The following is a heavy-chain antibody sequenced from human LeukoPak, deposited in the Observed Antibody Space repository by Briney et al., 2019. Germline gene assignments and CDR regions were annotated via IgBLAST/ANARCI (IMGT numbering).Heavy chain of an antibody. CDR3: ARGWTYSSSSPHYFDY. D-gene: IGHD6-6*01. J-gene: IGHJ4*02. Sequence: SETLSLTCTVSGGSISSYYWSWIRQPPGKGLEWIGYIYYSGSTNYNPSLKSRVTISVDTSKNQFSLKLSSVTAADTAVYYCARGWTYSSSSPHYFDYWGQGTLVTVSS. CDR2: IYYSGST. V-gene: IGHV4-59*12. CDR1: GGSISSYY.